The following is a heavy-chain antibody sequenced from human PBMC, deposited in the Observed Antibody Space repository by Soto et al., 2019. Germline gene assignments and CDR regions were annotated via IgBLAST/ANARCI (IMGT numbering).Heavy chain of an antibody. CDR2: INSDGSST. J-gene: IGHJ6*03. D-gene: IGHD6-13*01. Sequence: EVQLVESGGGLVQPGGSLRLSCAASGFTFSSYWMHWVRQAPGKGLVWVSRINSDGSSTSYADSVKGRFTISRDNAKNTLYLQMNSLRAEDTAVYYCARAYSSSWYERNYYYYYYMDVWGKGTTVTVSS. CDR1: GFTFSSYW. CDR3: ARAYSSSWYERNYYYYYYMDV. V-gene: IGHV3-74*01.